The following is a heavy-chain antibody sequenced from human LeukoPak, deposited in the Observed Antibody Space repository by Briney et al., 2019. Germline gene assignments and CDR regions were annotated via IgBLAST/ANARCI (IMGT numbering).Heavy chain of an antibody. CDR2: INWNGGST. CDR3: ARAVGGSSLGS. CDR1: GFTFDDYG. Sequence: GGALRLSCAASGFTFDDYGMSWVRQAPGEGAEWVSGINWNGGSTGYADSVKGRFTISRDNAKDSLYLQMNSLRAEDTALYYCARAVGGSSLGSWGQGTLVTVSS. J-gene: IGHJ5*02. V-gene: IGHV3-20*04. D-gene: IGHD6-13*01.